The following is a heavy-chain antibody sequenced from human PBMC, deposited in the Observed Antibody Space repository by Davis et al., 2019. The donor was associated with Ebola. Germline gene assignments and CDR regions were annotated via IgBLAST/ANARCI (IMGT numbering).Heavy chain of an antibody. D-gene: IGHD5-24*01. Sequence: ASVTVSCKASGLTFTENHFHWVRQAPGQGLEWLGWINRKNGNTFYEQKFRGRATMTRDTSVTTAYLDLAGRVSDDTAVYYCARDHRGFDNHFDYWGQGTLVTVSS. V-gene: IGHV1-2*02. J-gene: IGHJ4*02. CDR1: GLTFTENH. CDR3: ARDHRGFDNHFDY. CDR2: INRKNGNT.